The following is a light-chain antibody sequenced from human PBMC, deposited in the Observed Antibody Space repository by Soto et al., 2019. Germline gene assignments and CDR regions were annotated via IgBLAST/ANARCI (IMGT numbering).Light chain of an antibody. Sequence: EIVLTQSPGTLSLSPGERATLSCRASRSVGTFLAWYQQKPGQAPRLLIYGASSRATVIPDRFSGSGSGTEFTLTVDSLQSDDIAIYYCQQYYNWPVTFGGGTKVDI. CDR3: QQYYNWPVT. J-gene: IGKJ4*01. CDR2: GAS. CDR1: RSVGTF. V-gene: IGKV3D-15*01.